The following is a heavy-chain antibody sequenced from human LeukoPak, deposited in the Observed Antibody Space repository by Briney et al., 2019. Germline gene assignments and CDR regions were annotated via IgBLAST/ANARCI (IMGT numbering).Heavy chain of an antibody. J-gene: IGHJ4*02. D-gene: IGHD6-6*01. V-gene: IGHV3-48*02. Sequence: PGGSLRLSCTASGFSFNSYNMNWVRQAPGKGLEWVSYISSSSSTIYYADSVKGRFTISRDNAKNSLYLQMNSLRDEDTAVYYCAGEHSSSSGSVSDYWGQGTLVTVSS. CDR2: ISSSSSTI. CDR1: GFSFNSYN. CDR3: AGEHSSSSGSVSDY.